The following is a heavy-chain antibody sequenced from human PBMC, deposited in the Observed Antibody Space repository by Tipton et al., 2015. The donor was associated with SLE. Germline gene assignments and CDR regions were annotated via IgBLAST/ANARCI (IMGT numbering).Heavy chain of an antibody. CDR2: IYYSGST. Sequence: TLSLTCTVSGGSISSSSYYWGWIRQPPGKGLEWIGSIYYSGSTYYNPSLKSRVTISVDTSKNQFSLKLSSVTAADTAVYYCARDRHDILTGYSLYFDYWGQGTLVTVSS. D-gene: IGHD3-9*01. CDR3: ARDRHDILTGYSLYFDY. J-gene: IGHJ4*02. V-gene: IGHV4-39*07. CDR1: GGSISSSSYY.